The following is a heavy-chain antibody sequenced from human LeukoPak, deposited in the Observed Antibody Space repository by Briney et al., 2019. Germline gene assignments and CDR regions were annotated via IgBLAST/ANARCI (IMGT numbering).Heavy chain of an antibody. V-gene: IGHV4-31*03. Sequence: SQTLSLTCTVSGGSISSGGYYWSWIRQHPGKGLEWIAYIYYSGSTYYNPSLKSRVTISVDTSKNQFSLKLSSVTAADTAIYYCARRSSGYYYFDCWGQGTLVTVSS. CDR3: ARRSSGYYYFDC. J-gene: IGHJ4*02. CDR1: GGSISSGGYY. CDR2: IYYSGST. D-gene: IGHD3-22*01.